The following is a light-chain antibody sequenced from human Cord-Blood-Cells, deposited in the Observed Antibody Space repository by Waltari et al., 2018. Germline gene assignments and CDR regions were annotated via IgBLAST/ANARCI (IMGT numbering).Light chain of an antibody. CDR2: EGS. CDR3: CSYAGSSTLV. J-gene: IGLJ3*02. V-gene: IGLV2-23*01. Sequence: QSALTQPASVSGSPGQSITISCTGTSSDVGSYNLVSWYQQHPAKAPKLMIYEGSKRPSGVSNRFSGSKSGNTAYLTISGLQAEDEADYYCCSYAGSSTLVFGGGTKLTVL. CDR1: SSDVGSYNL.